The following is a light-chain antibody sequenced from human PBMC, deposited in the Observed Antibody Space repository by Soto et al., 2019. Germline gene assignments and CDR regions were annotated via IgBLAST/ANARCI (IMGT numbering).Light chain of an antibody. CDR2: DAS. J-gene: IGKJ4*01. V-gene: IGKV1-27*01. Sequence: DVRMTQSPSSLSASVGDRVTITCRASQAIANYLAWYQQKPGKVPELLIYDASTLHSGVPSRFSGSASGTEFTLTISSLQPEDVATYYCQKYNSAPLTFGGETKVEMK. CDR3: QKYNSAPLT. CDR1: QAIANY.